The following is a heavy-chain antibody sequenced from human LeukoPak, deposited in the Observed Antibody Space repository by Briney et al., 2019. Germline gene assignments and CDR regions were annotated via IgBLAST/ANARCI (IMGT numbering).Heavy chain of an antibody. CDR3: ARHGNGDYALNWFDP. CDR1: GGSISSYY. Sequence: SETLSLTCTVSGGSISSYYWSWIRQPPGKGLEWIGYIYYSGSTNCNPSLKSRVSISVDTSKNQFSLKLSSVTAADTAVYYCARHGNGDYALNWFDPWGQGTLVTVSS. D-gene: IGHD4-17*01. J-gene: IGHJ5*02. V-gene: IGHV4-59*08. CDR2: IYYSGST.